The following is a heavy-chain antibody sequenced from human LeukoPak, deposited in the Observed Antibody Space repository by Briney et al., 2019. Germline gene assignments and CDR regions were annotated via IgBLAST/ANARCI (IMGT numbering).Heavy chain of an antibody. CDR2: IYYSGST. J-gene: IGHJ3*02. Sequence: SETLSLTCTVSGGSISSSSYYWGWIRQPPGKGLEWFGSIYYSGSTYYNPSLKSRVTISVDTSKNQFSLKLSSVTAADTAVYYCARVNDCSSTSCYSGDYRAFDIWGQGTMVTVSS. CDR1: GGSISSSSYY. V-gene: IGHV4-39*01. CDR3: ARVNDCSSTSCYSGDYRAFDI. D-gene: IGHD2-2*01.